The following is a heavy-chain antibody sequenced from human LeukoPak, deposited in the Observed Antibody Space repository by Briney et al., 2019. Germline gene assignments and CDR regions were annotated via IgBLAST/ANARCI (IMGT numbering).Heavy chain of an antibody. V-gene: IGHV3-7*05. CDR2: IKQDGSEK. CDR1: GFSFSSYT. Sequence: GGSLRLSCAASGFSFSSYTMSCVRQAPGKGLEWVAIIKQDGSEKYYVDSVKGRFTISRDNAKNSLYLQINSLRAEDTAVYYCTRVCGSFVSNYWGQGALVTVSS. CDR3: TRVCGSFVSNY. D-gene: IGHD1-26*01. J-gene: IGHJ4*02.